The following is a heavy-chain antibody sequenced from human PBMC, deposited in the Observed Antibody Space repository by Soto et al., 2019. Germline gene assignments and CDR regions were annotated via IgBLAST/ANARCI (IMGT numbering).Heavy chain of an antibody. V-gene: IGHV3-30*18. Sequence: QVQLVESGGGVVQPGRSLRLSCAASGFTFSSYGMHWVRQAPGKGLEWVEVISYDGSKKYYADSVKGRFTISRDNSKNTLYLQMNSLRAEDTAVYYCAKTPGYSRKYYYYGMDVGGQGTTVTVSS. CDR2: ISYDGSKK. CDR1: GFTFSSYG. CDR3: AKTPGYSRKYYYYGMDV. J-gene: IGHJ6*02. D-gene: IGHD6-13*01.